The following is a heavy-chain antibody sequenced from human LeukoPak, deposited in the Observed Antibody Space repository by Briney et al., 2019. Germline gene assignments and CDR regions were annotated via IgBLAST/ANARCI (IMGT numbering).Heavy chain of an antibody. V-gene: IGHV1-2*02. Sequence: ASVKVSCKASGYTFTGYYMHWVRQAPGQGLEWMGWINPNSGGTNYAQKFQGRVTMTRDTSISTAYMELSRLRSDGTAVYYCARDSVLWFGELLNMDVWGKGTTVTVSS. D-gene: IGHD3-10*01. CDR3: ARDSVLWFGELLNMDV. J-gene: IGHJ6*03. CDR2: INPNSGGT. CDR1: GYTFTGYY.